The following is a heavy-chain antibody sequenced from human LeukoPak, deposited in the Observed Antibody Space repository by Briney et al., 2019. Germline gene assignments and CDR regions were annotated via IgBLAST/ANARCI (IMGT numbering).Heavy chain of an antibody. CDR1: GGAFSSYA. V-gene: IGHV1-69*13. J-gene: IGHJ4*02. CDR2: IIPIFGTA. D-gene: IGHD6-6*01. CDR3: AGGYSSSSCFDY. Sequence: SVKVSCKASGGAFSSYAISWVRQAPGQGLEWMGGIIPIFGTANYAQKFQGRVTITADESTSTAYMELSSLRSEDTAVYYCAGGYSSSSCFDYWGQGTLVTVSS.